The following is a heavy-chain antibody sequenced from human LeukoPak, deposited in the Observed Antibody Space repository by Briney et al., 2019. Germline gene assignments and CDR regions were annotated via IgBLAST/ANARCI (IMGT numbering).Heavy chain of an antibody. V-gene: IGHV4-59*01. D-gene: IGHD4-17*01. J-gene: IGHJ3*02. CDR1: GGSISSYY. Sequence: SQTLSLTCTVSGGSISSYYWSWIRQPPGKGLEWIGYIYYTGSTNYNPSLTSRVTISVDTSKNQFSLKLTSVTAADTAVYYCARGPHWVTGDYDAFDIWGQGTMVTVSS. CDR3: ARGPHWVTGDYDAFDI. CDR2: IYYTGST.